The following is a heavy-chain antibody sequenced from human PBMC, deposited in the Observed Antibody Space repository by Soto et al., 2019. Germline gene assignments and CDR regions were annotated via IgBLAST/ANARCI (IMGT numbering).Heavy chain of an antibody. Sequence: GGSLRLSCAASGFSFSSYAMGGVRQAPGTGLEWVSAISGSGGSTYYADSVKGRFTISSDNSKNTLHLHMNRLRAEDTAVYHCARGGDGSASYYTYYYYYGMDVWGQGTTVTVSS. CDR1: GFSFSSYA. CDR3: ARGGDGSASYYTYYYYYGMDV. J-gene: IGHJ6*02. D-gene: IGHD3-10*01. CDR2: ISGSGGST. V-gene: IGHV3-23*01.